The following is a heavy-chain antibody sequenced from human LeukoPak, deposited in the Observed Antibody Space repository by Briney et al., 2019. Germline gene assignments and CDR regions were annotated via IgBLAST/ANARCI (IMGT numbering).Heavy chain of an antibody. CDR3: AREPPGY. CDR2: IYTNGGA. Sequence: PSETLSLTCTVSGGSFTSGNYYWNWIRQPAGKGLEWIVRIYTNGGASYNPSLKSRVTISIDASKNPFSLKLSSVTAADTAVYYCAREPPGYWGQGILVTVSS. CDR1: GGSFTSGNYY. V-gene: IGHV4-61*02. J-gene: IGHJ4*02.